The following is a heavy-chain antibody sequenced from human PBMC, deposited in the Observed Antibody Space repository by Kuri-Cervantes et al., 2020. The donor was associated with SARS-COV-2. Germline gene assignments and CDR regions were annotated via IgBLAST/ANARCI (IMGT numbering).Heavy chain of an antibody. CDR3: TRDGYGDYNDAFDI. Sequence: GGSLRLSCTASGFTFGDYAMSWFRQAPGKGLEWVGFTTNKAYGGTTEYAASVKGRFTISRDDSKSIAYLQMNSLKTEDTAVYYCTRDGYGDYNDAFDIWGQGTMVTVSS. CDR2: TTNKAYGGTT. CDR1: GFTFGDYA. J-gene: IGHJ3*02. D-gene: IGHD4-17*01. V-gene: IGHV3-49*03.